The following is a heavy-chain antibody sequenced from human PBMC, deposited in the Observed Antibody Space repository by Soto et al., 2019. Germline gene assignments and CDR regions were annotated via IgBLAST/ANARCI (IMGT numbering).Heavy chain of an antibody. D-gene: IGHD2-15*01. CDR1: GYSFIHYW. CDR2: IYPDDSDI. Sequence: PGESLKISCKTSGYSFIHYWDAWVRQVPGKGLECMGFIYPDDSDIRYSPSFQGQVTISADKSISTAYLQWSSLKASDTAIYCCGRFGIGGCSGGRCFTSSYYYGMDVCGQGPTVTVSS. V-gene: IGHV5-51*01. CDR3: GRFGIGGCSGGRCFTSSYYYGMDV. J-gene: IGHJ6*02.